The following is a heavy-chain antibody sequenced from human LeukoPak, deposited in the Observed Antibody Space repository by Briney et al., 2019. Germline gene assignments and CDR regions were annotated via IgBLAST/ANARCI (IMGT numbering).Heavy chain of an antibody. CDR2: ISYSGST. CDR3: ARRGTGGRSFDI. CDR1: DGSVSSGSYY. Sequence: SETLSLTCTVSDGSVSSGSYYWTWIRQPPGQGLEWIGYISYSGSTNFNPSLKSRVTISVDTSKNQFSLNLSSVTAADTAVYYCARRGTGGRSFDIWGQGTMVTVSS. J-gene: IGHJ3*02. V-gene: IGHV4-61*01. D-gene: IGHD2-8*02.